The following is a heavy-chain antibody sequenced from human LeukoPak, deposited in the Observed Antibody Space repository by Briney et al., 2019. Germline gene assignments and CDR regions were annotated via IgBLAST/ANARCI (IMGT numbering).Heavy chain of an antibody. V-gene: IGHV3-48*02. CDR3: ARDPGNFDY. CDR2: ISGSSGTI. CDR1: GFTFSSYS. Sequence: GGSLRLSCAASGFTFSSYSMNWVRQAPGKGLEWVSYISGSSGTIHYADSVKGRFTISRDNAKNSLHLQMNSLRDEDTAVYYCARDPGNFDYWGQGTLVTVSS. D-gene: IGHD6-13*01. J-gene: IGHJ4*02.